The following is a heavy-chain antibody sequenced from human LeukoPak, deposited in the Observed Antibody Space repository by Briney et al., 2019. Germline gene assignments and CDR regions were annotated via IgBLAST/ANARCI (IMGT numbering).Heavy chain of an antibody. D-gene: IGHD6-19*01. Sequence: SSETLSLTCTVSGGSIGGNSYWSWIRQPPGKGPEWIGHISNSGSTYYSPSLSSRVTISVDTSKNQFSLKLSSVTAADTAVYYCAREGPRYSSGWYYYFDYWGQGTLVTVSS. CDR1: GGSIGGNSY. CDR2: ISNSGST. CDR3: AREGPRYSSGWYYYFDY. V-gene: IGHV4-61*01. J-gene: IGHJ4*02.